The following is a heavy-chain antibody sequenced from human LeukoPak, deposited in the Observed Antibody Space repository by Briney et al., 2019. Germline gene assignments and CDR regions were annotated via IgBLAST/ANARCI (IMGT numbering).Heavy chain of an antibody. Sequence: GASVKVSCKASGGAFSSYAISWVRQAPGQGLEWMGRIIPILGIANYAQKFQGRVTITADKSTSTAYMELSSLRSEDTAVYYCARVILSTGYSSSRYRDYYYGMDVWGQGTTVTVSS. CDR1: GGAFSSYA. D-gene: IGHD6-13*01. V-gene: IGHV1-69*04. J-gene: IGHJ6*02. CDR2: IIPILGIA. CDR3: ARVILSTGYSSSRYRDYYYGMDV.